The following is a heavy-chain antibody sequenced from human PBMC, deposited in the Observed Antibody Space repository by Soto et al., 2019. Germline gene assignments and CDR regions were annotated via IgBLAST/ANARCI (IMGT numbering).Heavy chain of an antibody. J-gene: IGHJ5*02. CDR3: ARRAAGRVVVPAAMYWFDP. CDR1: GGSISSGGYY. D-gene: IGHD2-2*01. Sequence: SETLSPTCTVSGGSISSGGYYLGWIRQPPGKGLEWIGYIYYSGSTYYNPSLKSRVTISVDTSKNQFSLKLSSVTAADTAVYYCARRAAGRVVVPAAMYWFDPWGQGTLVTVSS. V-gene: IGHV4-30-4*01. CDR2: IYYSGST.